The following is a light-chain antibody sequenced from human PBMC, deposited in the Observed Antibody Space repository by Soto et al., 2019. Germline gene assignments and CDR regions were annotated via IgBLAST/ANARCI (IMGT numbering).Light chain of an antibody. Sequence: EIVLTQSPGTLSLSPGERATLSCRASQSLAGNYLAWYQHKPEQAPRLLISGASSRATGIPDRFSGRGAGTDFTLTISSLEPEDSAVYFWHQYVTSAAFGHGTKG. J-gene: IGKJ3*01. CDR2: GAS. V-gene: IGKV3-20*01. CDR1: QSLAGNY. CDR3: HQYVTSAA.